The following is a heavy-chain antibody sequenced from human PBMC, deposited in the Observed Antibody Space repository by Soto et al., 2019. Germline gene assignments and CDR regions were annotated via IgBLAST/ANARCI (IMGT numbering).Heavy chain of an antibody. J-gene: IGHJ4*02. CDR2: INAGNGNT. D-gene: IGHD5-12*01. CDR3: ARFGGYSGYDSLDY. V-gene: IGHV1-3*01. CDR1: GYSFTSYA. Sequence: QVQLVQSGAEVKKPGASVKVSCKASGYSFTSYAMHWVRQAPGQSLEWMGWINAGNGNTKYSQKFQDRVTITRDTSASTAYMELRSLRSQDTAVYYCARFGGYSGYDSLDYWGQGTLVTVSS.